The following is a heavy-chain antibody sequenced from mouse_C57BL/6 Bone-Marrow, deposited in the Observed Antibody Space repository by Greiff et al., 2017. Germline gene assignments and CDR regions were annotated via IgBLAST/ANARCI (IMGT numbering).Heavy chain of an antibody. V-gene: IGHV1-15*01. J-gene: IGHJ2*01. CDR1: GYTFTDYE. CDR3: TRRGPTVVAVDY. CDR2: IDPETGGT. Sequence: VQLQQSGAELVRPGASVTLSCKASGYTFTDYEMHWVKQTPVHGLEWIGAIDPETGGTAYNQKFKGKAILTADKSSSTAYMELRSLTSEDSAVYYCTRRGPTVVAVDYGGRGTTLTVSS. D-gene: IGHD1-1*01.